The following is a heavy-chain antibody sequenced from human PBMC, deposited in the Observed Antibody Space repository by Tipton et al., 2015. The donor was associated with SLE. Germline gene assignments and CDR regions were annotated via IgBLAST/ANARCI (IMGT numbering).Heavy chain of an antibody. CDR2: IYYSGRT. Sequence: TLSLTCSVTGGSISSSYWSWIRQPPGKGLEWIGYIYYSGRTHYNPSLKSRVTISVDTSKNQFSLKLSYVTAADTAVYYCASRNCSGPSCYADAFDIWGQGTMVTVSS. CDR1: GGSISSSY. V-gene: IGHV4-59*08. D-gene: IGHD2-2*01. CDR3: ASRNCSGPSCYADAFDI. J-gene: IGHJ3*02.